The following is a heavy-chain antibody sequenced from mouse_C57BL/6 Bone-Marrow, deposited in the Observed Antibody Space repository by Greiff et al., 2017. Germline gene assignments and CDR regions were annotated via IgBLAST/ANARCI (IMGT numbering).Heavy chain of an antibody. CDR1: GFTFSSYA. CDR3: TREGYYGSSYYFDY. V-gene: IGHV5-9-1*02. Sequence: EVQRVESGEGLVKPGGSLKLSCAASGFTFSSYAMSWVRQTPEKRLEWVAYISSGGDYIYYADTVKGRFTISRDNARNTLYLHMSSLKSEDTAMYYCTREGYYGSSYYFDYWGQGTTLTVSA. CDR2: ISSGGDYI. D-gene: IGHD1-1*01. J-gene: IGHJ2*01.